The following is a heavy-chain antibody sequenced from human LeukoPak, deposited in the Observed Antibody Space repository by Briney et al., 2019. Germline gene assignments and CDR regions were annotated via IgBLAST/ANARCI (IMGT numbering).Heavy chain of an antibody. CDR2: VYYSGST. V-gene: IGHV4-59*01. CDR3: ARDSYYYDSSGYLD. Sequence: PSETLSLTCTVSGGSISSYYWSWIRQPPGKGLEWIGYVYYSGSTNYNPSLKSRVTISVDTSKNQFSLKLSSVTAADTAVYYCARDSYYYDSSGYLDWGQGTLVTVSS. J-gene: IGHJ4*02. D-gene: IGHD3-22*01. CDR1: GGSISSYY.